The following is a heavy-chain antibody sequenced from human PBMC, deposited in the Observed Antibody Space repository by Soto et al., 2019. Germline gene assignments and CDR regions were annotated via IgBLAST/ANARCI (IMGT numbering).Heavy chain of an antibody. CDR2: IYHSGST. CDR3: AGGQQLVRNY. Sequence: QLQLQESGSGLVKPSQTLSLTCAVSGGSISSSGYSWSWIRQPPGKGLEWIGYIYHSGSTYYNPSPXRXVXLXXDRSKNQCSLKLSFVAAAETAVYYCAGGQQLVRNYWGQGTLVTVSS. J-gene: IGHJ4*02. CDR1: GGSISSSGYS. V-gene: IGHV4-30-2*01. D-gene: IGHD6-13*01.